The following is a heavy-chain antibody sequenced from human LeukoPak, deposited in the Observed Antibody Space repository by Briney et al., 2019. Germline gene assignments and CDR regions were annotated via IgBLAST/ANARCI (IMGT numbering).Heavy chain of an antibody. D-gene: IGHD2-2*01. J-gene: IGHJ4*02. CDR2: IYPGDSDT. CDR3: ASGSSLRGQLGYFDY. CDR1: GYSFTSYW. Sequence: GESLKISCKGSGYSFTSYWIGWVRQMPGKGLEWMGIIYPGDSDTRYSPSFQGRVTISADKSISTAYLQWSSLKASDTAMYYCASGSSLRGQLGYFDYWGQGTLVSVSS. V-gene: IGHV5-51*01.